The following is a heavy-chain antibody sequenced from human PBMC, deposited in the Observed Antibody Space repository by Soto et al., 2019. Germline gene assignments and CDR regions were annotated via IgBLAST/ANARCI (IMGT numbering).Heavy chain of an antibody. J-gene: IGHJ5*01. CDR1: GGTFSSYA. CDR3: ARDAIVPRGWFDP. D-gene: IGHD2-8*01. Sequence: QVQLVQSGAEVKKPGSSVTVSCKASGGTFSSYAISRVRQAPGQGLEWMGGIIPIFGTANYAHKFQGRVTSTASESTSTAYMELSSLRSEDTAVYYCARDAIVPRGWFDPWGQGTLVTVSS. V-gene: IGHV1-69*01. CDR2: IIPIFGTA.